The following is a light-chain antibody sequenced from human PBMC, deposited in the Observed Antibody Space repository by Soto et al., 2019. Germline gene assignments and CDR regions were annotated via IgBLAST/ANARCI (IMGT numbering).Light chain of an antibody. CDR3: QQFDSYPIT. CDR1: QSISLW. CDR2: EAS. V-gene: IGKV1-5*01. J-gene: IGKJ5*01. Sequence: DIQMTQPPATLSASVGGRVTITCRASQSISLWLTWYQQKPGKAPQLLIYEASSLESGVPSRFSGSGSGTEFTLTIGGLQPDDFATYYCQQFDSYPITFGQGTRLEI.